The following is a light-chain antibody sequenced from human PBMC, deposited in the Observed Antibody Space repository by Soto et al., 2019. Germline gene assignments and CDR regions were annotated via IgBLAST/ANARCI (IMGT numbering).Light chain of an antibody. CDR1: QSISTL. CDR3: QHSYSAPYT. J-gene: IGKJ2*01. Sequence: DIQVTQSPSSLSASIGDRVTITCQASQSISTLLNWYQQKPGKAPNLLIYVASNLQTGVPSRFSGSGSGTDFSLTISSLQHEDVATYYCQHSYSAPYTFGQGTTLEIK. V-gene: IGKV1-39*01. CDR2: VAS.